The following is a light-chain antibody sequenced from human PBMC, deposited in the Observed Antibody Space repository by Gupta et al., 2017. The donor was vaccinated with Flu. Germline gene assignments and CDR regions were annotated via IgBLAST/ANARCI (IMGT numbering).Light chain of an antibody. V-gene: IGLV2-8*01. Sequence: TSSDVGGYNFVSGYQHHPGKAPKFIIYDDSKRPSGVPDRFSGSKSGNTASLTVSGLQAEDEAYYYCSSYAGSSNVAFGGGTKLTVL. CDR3: SSYAGSSNVA. CDR1: SSDVGGYNF. CDR2: DDS. J-gene: IGLJ2*01.